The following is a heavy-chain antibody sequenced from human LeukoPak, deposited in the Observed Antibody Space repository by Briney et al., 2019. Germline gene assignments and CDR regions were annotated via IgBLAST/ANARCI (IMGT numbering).Heavy chain of an antibody. CDR1: GGSISSGDYY. J-gene: IGHJ3*02. CDR3: ARRNYDFWSGYGCYAFDI. V-gene: IGHV4-61*08. CDR2: IYYSGST. D-gene: IGHD3-3*01. Sequence: SETLSLTCTVSGGSISSGDYYWSWIRQPPGEGLEWIGYIYYSGSTNYNPSLKSRVTISVDTSKNQFSLKLSSVTAADTAVYYCARRNYDFWSGYGCYAFDIWGQGTMVTVSS.